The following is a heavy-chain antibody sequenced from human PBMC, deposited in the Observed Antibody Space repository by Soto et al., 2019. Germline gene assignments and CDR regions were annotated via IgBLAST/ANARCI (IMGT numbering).Heavy chain of an antibody. Sequence: ASVKVSCKASGYTLTSYGISWVRQAPGQGLEWMGWISAYNGNTNYAQKLQGRVTMTTDTSTSTAYMELRSLRSGDTAVYYCARDPGIAVAGVDFDYWGQGTLVTVS. V-gene: IGHV1-18*01. CDR1: GYTLTSYG. CDR2: ISAYNGNT. CDR3: ARDPGIAVAGVDFDY. D-gene: IGHD6-19*01. J-gene: IGHJ4*02.